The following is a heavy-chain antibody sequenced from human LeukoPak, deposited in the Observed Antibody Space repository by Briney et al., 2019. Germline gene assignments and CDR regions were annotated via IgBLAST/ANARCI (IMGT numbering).Heavy chain of an antibody. CDR3: ARDGRRQSTYYFDH. J-gene: IGHJ4*02. CDR1: GGTFSSYA. D-gene: IGHD2-2*01. V-gene: IGHV1-69*05. CDR2: IIPIFGTA. Sequence: GASVKVSCKASGGTFSSYAISWVRQAPGQGLEWMGGIIPIFGTANYAQKFQGRVTMTRDTSTSTVYMELSSLRSEDTAVYYCARDGRRQSTYYFDHWGQGTLVTVSS.